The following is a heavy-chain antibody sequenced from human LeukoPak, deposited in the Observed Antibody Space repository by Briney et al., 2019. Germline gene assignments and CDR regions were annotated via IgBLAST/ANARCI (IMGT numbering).Heavy chain of an antibody. CDR2: INHSGST. CDR1: GGSFSGYY. Sequence: PSETLSLTCAVYGGSFSGYYWSWIRQPPGKGLEWIGEINHSGSTNYNPSLKSRVTISVDTSKNQFSLKPSSVTAADTAVYYCARAGLWFGEPNFDYWGQGTLVTVSS. D-gene: IGHD3-10*01. J-gene: IGHJ4*02. V-gene: IGHV4-34*01. CDR3: ARAGLWFGEPNFDY.